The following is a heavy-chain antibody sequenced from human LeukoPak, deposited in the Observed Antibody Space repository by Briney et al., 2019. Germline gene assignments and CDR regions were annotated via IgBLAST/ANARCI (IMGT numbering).Heavy chain of an antibody. J-gene: IGHJ6*02. D-gene: IGHD6-13*01. Sequence: NPSETLSLTCTVSGGSISSGGYYWSWICQHPGKGLEWIGYIYYSGSTYYNPSLKSRVTISVDTSKNQFSLKLSSVTAADTAVHYCARGIAAAAQLGIYYYYGMDVWGQGTTVTVSS. CDR2: IYYSGST. CDR1: GGSISSGGYY. CDR3: ARGIAAAAQLGIYYYYGMDV. V-gene: IGHV4-31*03.